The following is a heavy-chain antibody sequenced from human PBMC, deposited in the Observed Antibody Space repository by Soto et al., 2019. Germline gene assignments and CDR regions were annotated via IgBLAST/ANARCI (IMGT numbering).Heavy chain of an antibody. D-gene: IGHD3-10*01. J-gene: IGHJ4*02. CDR1: GDSVSNNSFA. CDR3: ARTLRGRGVKYFDD. CDR2: TYYRSKWHY. V-gene: IGHV6-1*01. Sequence: SQTLSLTFAISGDSVSNNSFAWNWVRQSPSRGLEWLGRTYYRSKWHYDYAPSVRSRITIKPDTSKNHFSLQLNSVSPEDAAVYYCARTLRGRGVKYFDDWGQGTLVTVSS.